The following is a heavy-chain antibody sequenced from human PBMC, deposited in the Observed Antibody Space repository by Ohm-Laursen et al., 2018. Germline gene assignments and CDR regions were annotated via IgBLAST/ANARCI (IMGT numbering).Heavy chain of an antibody. J-gene: IGHJ3*01. D-gene: IGHD3-3*01. CDR1: GFTFNSYN. CDR3: ARDKSLETRAFDV. Sequence: SLRLSCSATGFTFNSYNMAWVRQAPGKGLEWVSFISHSGNFEQYIDSVKSRFTVSRDGAKSSLYLQMNSLRVDDTAVYYCARDKSLETRAFDVWGQGTVVTVSS. V-gene: IGHV3-48*03. CDR2: ISHSGNFE.